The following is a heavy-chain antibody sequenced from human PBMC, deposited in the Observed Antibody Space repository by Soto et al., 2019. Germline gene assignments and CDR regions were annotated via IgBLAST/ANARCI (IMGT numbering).Heavy chain of an antibody. CDR3: ARLGYSGYDPGSHYYGMDV. J-gene: IGHJ6*02. CDR1: GGAFSSYA. CDR2: IIPIFGTA. D-gene: IGHD5-12*01. Sequence: GASVKVSCKASGGAFSSYAISWVRQAPGQGLEWMGGIIPIFGTANYAQKFQGQVTISADKSISTAYLQWSSLKASDTAMYYCARLGYSGYDPGSHYYGMDVWGQGTTVTVSS. V-gene: IGHV1-69*06.